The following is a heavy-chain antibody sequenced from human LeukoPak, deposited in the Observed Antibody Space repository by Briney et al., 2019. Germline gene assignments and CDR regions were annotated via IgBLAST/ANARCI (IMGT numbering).Heavy chain of an antibody. V-gene: IGHV6-1*01. J-gene: IGHJ2*01. CDR2: TYYRSKWYN. CDR3: ARGPGLYAAARHHWYFDL. D-gene: IGHD6-13*01. Sequence: SQTLSLTCAISGDSVSSNSAAWNWIRQSPSRGLEWLGRTYYRSKWYNDYAVSVKSRITINPDTSKNQFSLQLNSVTPEDTAVYYCARGPGLYAAARHHWYFDLWGRGTLVTVSS. CDR1: GDSVSSNSAA.